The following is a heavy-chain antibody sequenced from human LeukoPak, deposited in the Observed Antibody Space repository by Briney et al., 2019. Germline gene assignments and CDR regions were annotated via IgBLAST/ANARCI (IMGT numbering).Heavy chain of an antibody. V-gene: IGHV4-34*01. Sequence: SETLSLTCAVYGGSFSGYYWSWIRQPPGKGLEWIGEINHSGSTNYNPSLKSRVTISVDTSKNQFSLKLSSVTAADTAVYYCARGGLGSTTVTTKPPLYYFDYWGQGTLVTVSS. CDR3: ARGGLGSTTVTTKPPLYYFDY. CDR1: GGSFSGYY. D-gene: IGHD4-17*01. J-gene: IGHJ4*02. CDR2: INHSGST.